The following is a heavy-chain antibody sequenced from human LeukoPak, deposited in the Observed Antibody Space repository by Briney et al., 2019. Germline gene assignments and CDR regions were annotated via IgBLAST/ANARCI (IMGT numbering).Heavy chain of an antibody. Sequence: ASVKVSCKASGYIFTGYYIHWVRQAPGQGLEWMGWINPNSGATNYAQKFQGRVIMTRDTSINTAYMELSRLTSDDTAVYYCARDLYSSGWTDAFDIWGQGTMVTVSS. V-gene: IGHV1-2*02. CDR3: ARDLYSSGWTDAFDI. D-gene: IGHD6-19*01. CDR1: GYIFTGYY. CDR2: INPNSGAT. J-gene: IGHJ3*02.